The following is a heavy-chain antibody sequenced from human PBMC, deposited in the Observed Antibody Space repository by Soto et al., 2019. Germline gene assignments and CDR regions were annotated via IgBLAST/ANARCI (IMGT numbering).Heavy chain of an antibody. CDR2: ISGSGGST. D-gene: IGHD5-12*01. CDR1: GFTVSSNY. CDR3: AKVLIVATIFDY. J-gene: IGHJ4*02. V-gene: IGHV3-23*01. Sequence: PGGSLRLSCAASGFTVSSNYMSWVRQAPGKGLEWVSAISGSGGSTYYADSVKGRFTISRDNSKNTLYLQMNSLRAEDTAGYYCAKVLIVATIFDYWGQGTLVTVSS.